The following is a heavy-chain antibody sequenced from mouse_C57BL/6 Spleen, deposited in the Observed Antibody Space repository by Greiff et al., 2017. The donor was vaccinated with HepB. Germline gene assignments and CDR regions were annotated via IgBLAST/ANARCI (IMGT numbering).Heavy chain of an antibody. V-gene: IGHV1-62-2*01. CDR1: GYTFTEYT. CDR2: FYPGSGSI. CDR3: ARHEDGGSDYYGSSSAWFAY. Sequence: QVQLQQSGAELVKPGASVKLSCKASGYTFTEYTIHWVKQRSGQGLEWIGWFYPGSGSIKYNEKFKDKATLTADKSSSTVYMELSRLTSEDSAVYFCARHEDGGSDYYGSSSAWFAYWGQGTLVTVSA. J-gene: IGHJ3*01. D-gene: IGHD1-1*01.